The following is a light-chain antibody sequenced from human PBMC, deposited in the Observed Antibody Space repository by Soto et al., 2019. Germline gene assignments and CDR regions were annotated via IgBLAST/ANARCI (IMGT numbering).Light chain of an antibody. CDR3: QQYATSRWT. CDR1: QSVSSAY. CDR2: GTS. V-gene: IGKV3-20*01. J-gene: IGKJ1*01. Sequence: EIVLTQSPGTLSLSPGERATLSCRASQSVSSAYLAWYQQKPGQTPRLLIYGTSTRATGIPGRFSGSGSGTDFTLTISRLEPEDFAVYYCQQYATSRWTFGQGTKVEI.